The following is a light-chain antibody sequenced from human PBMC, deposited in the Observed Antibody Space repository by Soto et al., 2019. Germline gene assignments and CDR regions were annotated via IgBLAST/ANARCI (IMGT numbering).Light chain of an antibody. Sequence: VLTPNPSVSVDPVPWSTIACTGSIANIGAAYNVDWYQQLPGTAPKLLIYGNNNRPSGVPARFSGSKSGASASLAIAGLQAEDEGDYYCQSYDSSLSGYVFGTGTKVTVL. CDR1: IANIGAAYN. V-gene: IGLV1-40*01. CDR3: QSYDSSLSGYV. CDR2: GNN. J-gene: IGLJ1*01.